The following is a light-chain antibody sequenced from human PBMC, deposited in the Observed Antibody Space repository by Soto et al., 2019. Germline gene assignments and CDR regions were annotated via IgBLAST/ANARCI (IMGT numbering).Light chain of an antibody. CDR3: QKYNSAPLT. V-gene: IGKV1-27*01. Sequence: DIQMTQSPSSLSASVGDRVTITCRASQSISNYLARYQQKPGKVPKLLIYAASTLQSGVPSRFSGSGSGTDFTLTISSLQPEDVATYYCQKYNSAPLTFGGVTKVEIK. CDR1: QSISNY. CDR2: AAS. J-gene: IGKJ4*01.